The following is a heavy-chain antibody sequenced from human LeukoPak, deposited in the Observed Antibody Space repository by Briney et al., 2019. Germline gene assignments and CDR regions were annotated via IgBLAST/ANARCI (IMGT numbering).Heavy chain of an antibody. J-gene: IGHJ5*02. CDR2: VDHTGST. D-gene: IGHD3-10*01. Sequence: SETLSLTCTVSDDSITMYYWTWIRQPPGKGLEWIGYVDHTGSTKFNPSLNGRVSISRDTSNNFFSLRLRSVTAADTAVYYCARGYYGSGNNNWFDPWGQGTLVTVSS. CDR1: DDSITMYY. V-gene: IGHV4-59*01. CDR3: ARGYYGSGNNNWFDP.